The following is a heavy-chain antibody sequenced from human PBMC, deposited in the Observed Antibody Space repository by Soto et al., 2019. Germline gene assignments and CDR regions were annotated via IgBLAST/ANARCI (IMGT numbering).Heavy chain of an antibody. CDR2: IRSTVYGATT. Sequence: GGSLRLSCTASGFTFGAYTMAWVRQAPGKGLEWVGSIRSTVYGATTDYAASVKDRFIISRDDSKGVAYLQMNSLRTEDTAVYSCTRVREWMIGIRFRYYGLDVRGQGTKVTVYS. J-gene: IGHJ6*02. D-gene: IGHD2-21*01. CDR1: GFTFGAYT. CDR3: TRVREWMIGIRFRYYGLDV. V-gene: IGHV3-49*04.